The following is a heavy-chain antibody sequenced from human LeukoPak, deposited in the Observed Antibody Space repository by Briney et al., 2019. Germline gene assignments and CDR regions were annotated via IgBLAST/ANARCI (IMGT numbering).Heavy chain of an antibody. CDR3: AKLLAYCGGDCYSSIAY. CDR1: GFTFSTSW. D-gene: IGHD2-21*02. V-gene: IGHV3-74*03. J-gene: IGHJ4*02. CDR2: IDSDGSRI. Sequence: PGGSLRLSCEGSGFTFSTSWMHWVRQAPGKGLVWVSRIDSDGSRITYADSVKGRFTISRDNAKNTVYLQMNSLRADDTAVYYCAKLLAYCGGDCYSSIAYWGQGTLVTVSS.